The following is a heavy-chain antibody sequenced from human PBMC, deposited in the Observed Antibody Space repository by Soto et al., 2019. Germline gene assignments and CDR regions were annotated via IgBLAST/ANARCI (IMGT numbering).Heavy chain of an antibody. D-gene: IGHD3-9*01. V-gene: IGHV1-69*01. CDR2: IVPLSGTA. J-gene: IGHJ4*02. CDR3: ASARTGYYPSTY. CDR1: GGTFSRSS. Sequence: QVQLVQSGAEVKKPGSSVKVSCKASGGTFSRSSISWVRQAPGQGLEWVGGIVPLSGTADYAQKFQGRVTVTADESTSTAYMDLSSLTSEDTAIYYCASARTGYYPSTYWGQGTLVTVSS.